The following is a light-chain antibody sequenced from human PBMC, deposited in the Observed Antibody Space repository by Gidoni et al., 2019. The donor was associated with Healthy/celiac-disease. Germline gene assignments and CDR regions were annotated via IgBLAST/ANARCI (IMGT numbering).Light chain of an antibody. CDR1: QSVSSSY. CDR3: QQYGSSPRLT. V-gene: IGKV3-20*01. CDR2: GAS. Sequence: VLTQSPVTLSLSPGERATLSCRASQSVSSSYLAWYQQKPGQAPRLLIYGASSRATGIPDRFSGSGSGTDFTLTISRLEPEDFAVYYCQQYGSSPRLTFGGGTKVEIK. J-gene: IGKJ4*01.